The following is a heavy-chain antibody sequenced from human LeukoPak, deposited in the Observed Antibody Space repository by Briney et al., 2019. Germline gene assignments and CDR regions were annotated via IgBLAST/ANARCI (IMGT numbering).Heavy chain of an antibody. CDR1: GYTFTGYY. CDR2: INPNSGGT. CDR3: ARALSNLLLYYFDY. Sequence: ASVKVSCKASGYTFTGYYIHWVRQAPGQGLEWMGWINPNSGGTNYAQRFEGRGTVTRDTSISTASMELSRLRSDDTAVYYCARALSNLLLYYFDYWGQGALVTVSS. V-gene: IGHV1-2*02. D-gene: IGHD4-11*01. J-gene: IGHJ4*02.